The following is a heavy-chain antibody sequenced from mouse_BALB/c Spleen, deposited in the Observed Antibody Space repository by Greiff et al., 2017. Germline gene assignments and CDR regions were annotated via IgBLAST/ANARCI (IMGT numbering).Heavy chain of an antibody. CDR1: GYSITSDYA. CDR2: ISYSGST. Sequence: EVQLQESGPGLVKPSQSLSLTCTVTGYSITSDYAWNWIRQFPGNKLEWMGYISYSGSTSYNPSLKSRISITRDTSKNQFFLQLNSVTTEDTATYYCAYYGRMDYWGQGTSVTVSS. V-gene: IGHV3-2*02. CDR3: AYYGRMDY. D-gene: IGHD2-1*01. J-gene: IGHJ4*01.